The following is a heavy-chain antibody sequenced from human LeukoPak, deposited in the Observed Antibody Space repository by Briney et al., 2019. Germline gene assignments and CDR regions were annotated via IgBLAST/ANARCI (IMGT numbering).Heavy chain of an antibody. Sequence: GGSLRLSCAASGFTFSNFVMHWVRQAPGKGLEWVAVISNDGINKYYIESVKGRFTISRDNSKNTLYLQVNSLRAEDTAVYYCTRTPDWQHAFDIWGQGTMVTVSS. CDR1: GFTFSNFV. J-gene: IGHJ3*02. CDR2: ISNDGINK. V-gene: IGHV3-30-3*01. CDR3: TRTPDWQHAFDI. D-gene: IGHD3-9*01.